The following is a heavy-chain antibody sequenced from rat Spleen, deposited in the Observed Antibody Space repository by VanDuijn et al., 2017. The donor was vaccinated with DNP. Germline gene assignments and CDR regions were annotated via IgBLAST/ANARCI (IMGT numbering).Heavy chain of an antibody. CDR2: INTDGGST. CDR3: AKGITMMVGGY. V-gene: IGHV5-58*01. CDR1: GFTFSSYW. D-gene: IGHD1-12*02. J-gene: IGHJ2*01. Sequence: EVQLVETGGGLVQPGRSLKLSCVASGFTFSSYWMYWIRQAPGKGLEWVASINTDGGSTYYPDSVKGRFTISRDNAENTVYLQMNSLRSEDTATYYCAKGITMMVGGYWGQGVMVTVSS.